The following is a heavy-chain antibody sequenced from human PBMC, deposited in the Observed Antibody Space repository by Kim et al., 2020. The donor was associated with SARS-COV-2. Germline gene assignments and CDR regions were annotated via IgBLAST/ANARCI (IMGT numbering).Heavy chain of an antibody. D-gene: IGHD5-12*01. CDR3: ARDRDIVATIHGY. J-gene: IGHJ4*02. V-gene: IGHV1-18*01. Sequence: YEQKLQGRVTMTTDTSTSTAYMELRSLRSDDTAVYYCARDRDIVATIHGYWGQGTLVTVSS.